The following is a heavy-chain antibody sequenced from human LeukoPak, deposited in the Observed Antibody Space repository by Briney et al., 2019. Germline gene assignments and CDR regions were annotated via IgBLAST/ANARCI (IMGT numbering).Heavy chain of an antibody. Sequence: GGSLRLSCAASGFSFNSYAMSWVRQSPGKGLEWVSDINTSGTDTVYADSVVGRFTISRDNSKNTLYLQMDSLRAEDTAIYYCAKDSSAYSGSYYDHWGQGTLVTVSS. CDR3: AKDSSAYSGSYYDH. J-gene: IGHJ5*02. CDR2: INTSGTDT. V-gene: IGHV3-23*01. D-gene: IGHD1-26*01. CDR1: GFSFNSYA.